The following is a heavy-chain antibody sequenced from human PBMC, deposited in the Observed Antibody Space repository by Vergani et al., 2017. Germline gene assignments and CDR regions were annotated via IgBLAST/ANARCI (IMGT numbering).Heavy chain of an antibody. V-gene: IGHV4-59*01. D-gene: IGHD2-15*01. Sequence: QVQLQESGPGLVKPSETLSLTCTVSGGSISSYYWSWIRQPPGKGLEWIGYIYYSGSTNYNPSLKSRVTISVDTSKNQFSLNLSSVTAADTAVYYCARDRGVVGYNWFDPWGQGTLVTVSS. CDR1: GGSISSYY. CDR2: IYYSGST. CDR3: ARDRGVVGYNWFDP. J-gene: IGHJ5*02.